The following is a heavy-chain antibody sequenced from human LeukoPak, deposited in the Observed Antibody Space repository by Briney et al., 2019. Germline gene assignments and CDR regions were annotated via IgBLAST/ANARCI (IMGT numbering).Heavy chain of an antibody. CDR3: ASHWLLENDWFDR. Sequence: SETLSLTCTVSGGSISSGSHYWAWIRQPPGKGLEWIGSIYNSGSAHYNPTLKSRVTISVDTSKNQFSLKLNSVTAADTAVYGCASHWLLENDWFDRWGQGTLVTVSS. CDR2: IYNSGSA. V-gene: IGHV4-39*01. D-gene: IGHD2-15*01. J-gene: IGHJ5*02. CDR1: GGSISSGSHY.